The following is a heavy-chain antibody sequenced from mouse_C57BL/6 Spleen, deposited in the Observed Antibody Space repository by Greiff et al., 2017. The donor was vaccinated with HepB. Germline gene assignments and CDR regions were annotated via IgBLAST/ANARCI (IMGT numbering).Heavy chain of an antibody. V-gene: IGHV1-81*01. J-gene: IGHJ2*01. CDR2: IYPRSGNT. Sequence: VKLMESGAELARPGASVKLSCKASGYTFTSYGISWVKQRTGQGLEWIGEIYPRSGNTYYNEKFKGKATLTADKSSSTAYMELRSLTSEDSAVYFCARGRGSITTVVATKGLNYWGQGTTLTVSS. CDR1: GYTFTSYG. CDR3: ARGRGSITTVVATKGLNY. D-gene: IGHD1-1*01.